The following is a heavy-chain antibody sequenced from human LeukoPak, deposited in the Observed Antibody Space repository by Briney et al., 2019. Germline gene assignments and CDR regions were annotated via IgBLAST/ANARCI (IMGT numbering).Heavy chain of an antibody. Sequence: GGSLRLSCATSGFRFSDYWMNWVRQAPGKGLEWVANIKQDGSEKYYVDSVKGRFTISRDNSKNTLYLQMNSLRAEDTAVYYCAKDIRLLYHNWFDPWGQGTLVTVSS. V-gene: IGHV3-7*03. CDR1: GFRFSDYW. CDR2: IKQDGSEK. D-gene: IGHD2-8*01. CDR3: AKDIRLLYHNWFDP. J-gene: IGHJ5*02.